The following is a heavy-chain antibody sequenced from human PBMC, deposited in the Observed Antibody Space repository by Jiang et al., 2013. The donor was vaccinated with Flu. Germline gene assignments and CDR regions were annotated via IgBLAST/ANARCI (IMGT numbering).Heavy chain of an antibody. J-gene: IGHJ3*01. CDR1: GYKFSTSW. CDR2: IYPNDSDT. Sequence: SRAEVKKPGESLKISCQGSGYKFSTSWIGWVRQMPGKGLEWMGLIYPNDSDTRYRPSFQGQVTMSADKSINTVYLQWSSLKASDTAMYYCARHTDTNMAGNSFDVWGQGTMVTVSS. V-gene: IGHV5-51*01. D-gene: IGHD6-19*01. CDR3: ARHTDTNMAGNSFDV.